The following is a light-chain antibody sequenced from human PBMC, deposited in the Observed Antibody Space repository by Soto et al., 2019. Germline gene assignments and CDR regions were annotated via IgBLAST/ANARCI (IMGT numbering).Light chain of an antibody. V-gene: IGLV2-11*01. CDR1: SSDVGGYDY. J-gene: IGLJ1*01. CDR2: DVH. CDR3: CSYAGSYTFEV. Sequence: QSVLTQPRSVSGSPGQSVTISCTGTSSDVGGYDYVSWYQQHPGXXXXXXXHDVHKRPSGVPDRFSGSKSGNTASLTISGLQADDEADYYCCSYAGSYTFEVFGTGTKVTVL.